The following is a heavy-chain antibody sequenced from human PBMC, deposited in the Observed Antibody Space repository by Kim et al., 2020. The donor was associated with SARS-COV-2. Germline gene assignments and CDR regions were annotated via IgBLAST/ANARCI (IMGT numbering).Heavy chain of an antibody. CDR3: ARGYCRSDNCYPPIDS. Sequence: SVKGRFTISRDNAKNSLYLQMDSLRVEDTAVYYCARGYCRSDNCYPPIDSWGQGTLVTVSS. V-gene: IGHV3-11*05. J-gene: IGHJ4*02. D-gene: IGHD2-2*01.